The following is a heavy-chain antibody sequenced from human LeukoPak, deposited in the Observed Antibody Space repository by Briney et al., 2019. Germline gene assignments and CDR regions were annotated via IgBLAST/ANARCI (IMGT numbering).Heavy chain of an antibody. J-gene: IGHJ2*01. Sequence: GGSLRLSCAASGFTFSSYSMNWVRQAPGKGLEWVANMNQDGSEIYYLDSVKGRFTISRDNAKNSVYLQINGLKAEDTAVYPCFGGPGWVFDLWGRGTLVTVSS. CDR3: FGGPGWVFDL. CDR1: GFTFSSYS. D-gene: IGHD3-3*01. V-gene: IGHV3-7*01. CDR2: MNQDGSEI.